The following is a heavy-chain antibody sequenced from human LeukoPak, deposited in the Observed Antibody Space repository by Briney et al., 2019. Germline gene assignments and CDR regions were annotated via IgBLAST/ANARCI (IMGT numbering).Heavy chain of an antibody. Sequence: PGGSLRLSCAGSGFIFYSYAMHWVRQAPGRGLEYVSAITSNGGSTFYADSVKGRFTISRDNSKNTLYLQMGSLRAEDMAVYYCTRGSGYDYVWGSYRVDYWGQGTLVTVSS. CDR1: GFIFYSYA. J-gene: IGHJ4*02. CDR3: TRGSGYDYVWGSYRVDY. V-gene: IGHV3-64*02. D-gene: IGHD3-16*02. CDR2: ITSNGGST.